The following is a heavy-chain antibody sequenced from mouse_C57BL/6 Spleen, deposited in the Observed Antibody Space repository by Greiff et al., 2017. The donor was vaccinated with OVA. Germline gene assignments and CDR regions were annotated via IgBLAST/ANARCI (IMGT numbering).Heavy chain of an antibody. Sequence: EVQLQQSGPELVKPGASVKMSCKASGYTFTDYNMHWVKQSHGNSLEWIGYINPNNGGTSSNQKFKGKATLTVNKSSSTAYMELRSLTSEDSAVYYCARKAGSRPDWYFDVWGTGTTVTVSS. V-gene: IGHV1-22*01. J-gene: IGHJ1*03. D-gene: IGHD1-1*01. CDR3: ARKAGSRPDWYFDV. CDR2: INPNNGGT. CDR1: GYTFTDYN.